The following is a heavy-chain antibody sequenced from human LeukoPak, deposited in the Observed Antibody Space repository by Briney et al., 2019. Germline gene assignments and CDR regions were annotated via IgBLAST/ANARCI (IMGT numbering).Heavy chain of an antibody. CDR1: GFTFSSYG. CDR2: ISGSGGST. D-gene: IGHD6-19*01. J-gene: IGHJ4*02. V-gene: IGHV3-23*01. CDR3: AKESSGWYYFDY. Sequence: GGTLRLSCAASGFTFSSYGMSWVRQAPGKGLEWVSAISGSGGSTYYADSVKGRFTISRDNSKNTLYLQMNSLRAEDTAVYYCAKESSGWYYFDYWGQGTLVTVSS.